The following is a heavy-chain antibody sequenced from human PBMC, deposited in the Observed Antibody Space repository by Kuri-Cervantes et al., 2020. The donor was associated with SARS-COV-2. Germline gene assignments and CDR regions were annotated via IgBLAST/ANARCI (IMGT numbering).Heavy chain of an antibody. CDR2: INHSGST. CDR1: GGSFSGYY. J-gene: IGHJ4*02. D-gene: IGHD1-26*01. V-gene: IGHV4-34*01. Sequence: SETLSLTCAVYGGSFSGYYWSWIRQPPGKGLEWIGEINHSGSTNYNPSLKSRVTISVDTSKNQFSLKLSSVTAADTAIYYCARTILGASFDYWGQGALVTVSS. CDR3: ARTILGASFDY.